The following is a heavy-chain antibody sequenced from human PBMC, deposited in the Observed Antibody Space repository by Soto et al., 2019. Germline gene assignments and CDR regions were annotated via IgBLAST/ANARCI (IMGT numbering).Heavy chain of an antibody. CDR3: ARQEDFLYYFDY. J-gene: IGHJ4*02. CDR1: GGTFSSYA. CDR2: IIPIFGTA. D-gene: IGHD3-3*01. V-gene: IGHV1-69*06. Sequence: ASVKVSCKASGGTFSSYAISWVRQAPGQGLEWMGGIIPIFGTANYAQKFQGRVTITADKSTSTAYMELSSLRSEDTAVYYCARQEDFLYYFDYWGQGTLVTVSS.